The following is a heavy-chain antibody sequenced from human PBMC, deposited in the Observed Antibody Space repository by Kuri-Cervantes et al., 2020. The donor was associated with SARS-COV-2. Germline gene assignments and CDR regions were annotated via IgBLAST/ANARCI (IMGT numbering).Heavy chain of an antibody. V-gene: IGHV1-69*06. CDR2: IIPIFGTA. CDR1: GYTFTSYG. Sequence: SVKVSCKASGYTFTSYGISWVRQAPGQGLEWMGGIIPIFGTANYAQKFQGRVTITADKSTSTAYMELSSLRSEDTAVYYCARVPLAVAGNNWFDPWGQGTLVTVSS. D-gene: IGHD6-19*01. CDR3: ARVPLAVAGNNWFDP. J-gene: IGHJ5*02.